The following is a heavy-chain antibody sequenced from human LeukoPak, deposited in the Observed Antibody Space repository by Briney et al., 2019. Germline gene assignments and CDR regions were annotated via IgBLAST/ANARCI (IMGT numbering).Heavy chain of an antibody. CDR1: GYTFTSYD. Sequence: ASVKVSCKASGYTFTSYDFNWVRQAPGQGLEWMGWISAYNGNTNYAQKLQGRVTMTTDTSTSTAYMELRSLRSDDTAVYYCARDHQAVATGDFDYWGQGTLVTVSS. D-gene: IGHD5-12*01. V-gene: IGHV1-18*01. J-gene: IGHJ4*02. CDR2: ISAYNGNT. CDR3: ARDHQAVATGDFDY.